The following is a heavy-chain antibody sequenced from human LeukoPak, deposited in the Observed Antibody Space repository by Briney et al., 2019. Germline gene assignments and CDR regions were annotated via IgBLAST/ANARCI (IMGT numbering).Heavy chain of an antibody. CDR3: ATARDSGSYYVWVWFDP. J-gene: IGHJ5*02. Sequence: ASVKVSCKVSGYTLTELSMHWARQAPGKGLEWMGGFDPEDGETIYAQKFQGRVTMTEDTSTDTAYMELSSLRSEDTAVYYCATARDSGSYYVWVWFDPWGQGTLVTVSS. D-gene: IGHD1-26*01. CDR1: GYTLTELS. V-gene: IGHV1-24*01. CDR2: FDPEDGET.